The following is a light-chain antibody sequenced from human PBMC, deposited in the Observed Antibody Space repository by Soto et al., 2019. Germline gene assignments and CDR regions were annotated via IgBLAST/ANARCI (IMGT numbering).Light chain of an antibody. CDR3: QQYSTSPT. CDR1: QSVSSSF. J-gene: IGKJ5*01. Sequence: EIVLTQSPGTLSLSPGERATLSCRASQSVSSSFLAWYQHKPGQAPRLLIYGASSRATGIPDRFSGSGSGTDFTLTISRLEPEDFAVYYCQQYSTSPTFGEGTRLEIK. V-gene: IGKV3-20*01. CDR2: GAS.